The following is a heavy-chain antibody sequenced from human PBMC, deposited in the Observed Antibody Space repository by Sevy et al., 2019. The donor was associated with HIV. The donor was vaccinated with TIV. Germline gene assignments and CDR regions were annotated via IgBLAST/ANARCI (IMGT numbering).Heavy chain of an antibody. J-gene: IGHJ4*02. CDR1: GFTFSNYG. CDR3: AKDASSQWLNYFFDY. CDR2: ISYGGTNK. Sequence: GGSLRLSCAASGFTFSNYGIHWVRQAPGKGLEWLAAISYGGTNKYYRDSVNGRFTISRDNSKNTLYLQMNSLRAEDTAVYFCAKDASSQWLNYFFDYWGQGTLVTVSS. D-gene: IGHD6-19*01. V-gene: IGHV3-30*18.